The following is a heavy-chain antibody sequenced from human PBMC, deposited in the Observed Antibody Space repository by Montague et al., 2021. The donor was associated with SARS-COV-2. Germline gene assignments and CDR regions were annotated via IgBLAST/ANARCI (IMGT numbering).Heavy chain of an antibody. V-gene: IGHV4-34*01. D-gene: IGHD6-13*01. CDR3: TRGPVFSNSWYSLPTLDQRPSWYFDL. J-gene: IGHJ2*01. Sequence: SETLSLTCAVDGVSFGGYYWSWIRQAPGRGREWIGEINHIVRTXXXPSXXXRVTISVDTSTNQFSLNLNSVTAADTAVYYCTRGPVFSNSWYSLPTLDQRPSWYFDLWGRGTLVIVSS. CDR1: GVSFGGYY. CDR2: INHIVRT.